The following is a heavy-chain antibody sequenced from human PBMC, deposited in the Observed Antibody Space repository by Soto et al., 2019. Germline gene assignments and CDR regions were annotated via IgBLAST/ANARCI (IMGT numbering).Heavy chain of an antibody. D-gene: IGHD4-17*01. CDR2: TYSGGPT. CDR3: ARDYGDYGLGFDI. Sequence: EVPLVQSGGDLVQPGGSLRLSCAASGLSVSGDYMTWVRQAPGKGLEWVSMTYSGGPTDYADSVKGRFTISVDKSKNTLYLQMHSLRVDDTAVYYCARDYGDYGLGFDIWGQGTMVTVSS. CDR1: GLSVSGDY. J-gene: IGHJ3*02. V-gene: IGHV3-53*01.